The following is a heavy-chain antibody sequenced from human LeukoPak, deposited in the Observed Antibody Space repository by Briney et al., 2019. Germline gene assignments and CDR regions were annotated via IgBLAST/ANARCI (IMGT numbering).Heavy chain of an antibody. V-gene: IGHV4-31*03. CDR2: IYYTGST. CDR3: ARDIGYSYDITYYYYGMDV. D-gene: IGHD5-18*01. J-gene: IGHJ6*02. CDR1: GGSISSDGYY. Sequence: SETLSLTCTVSGGSISSDGYYWSWIRQHPGKGLEWIGAIYYTGSTYYNPSLKSRATISVDTSKNHFSLKLTSVTAADTAVYYCARDIGYSYDITYYYYGMDVWGQGTTVTVSS.